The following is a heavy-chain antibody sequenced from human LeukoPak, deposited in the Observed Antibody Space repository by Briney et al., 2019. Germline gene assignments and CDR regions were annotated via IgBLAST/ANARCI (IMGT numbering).Heavy chain of an antibody. CDR2: IIPILGIA. D-gene: IGHD3-10*01. V-gene: IGHV1-69*04. CDR1: GGTFSSYA. CDR3: ARSVGSRYYGSGRGYYYYGMDV. Sequence: GASVKVSCKATGGTFSSYAISWVRQAPGQGLEWMGRIIPILGIANYAQKFQGRVTITADKSTSTAYMELSSLRSEDTAMYYCARSVGSRYYGSGRGYYYYGMDVWGQGTTVTVSS. J-gene: IGHJ6*02.